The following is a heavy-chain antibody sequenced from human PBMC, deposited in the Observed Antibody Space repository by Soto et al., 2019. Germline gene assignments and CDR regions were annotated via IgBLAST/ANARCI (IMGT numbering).Heavy chain of an antibody. V-gene: IGHV3-11*06. J-gene: IGHJ5*02. CDR3: ARSWRTTVRNLFDP. CDR1: GFTVSPYH. D-gene: IGHD4-4*01. Sequence: GSLRLPVAAPGFTVSPYHMPWIRPAPGKGLEWVSYISSSSSYKNYADSVKGRFTISRDNAKNSLYLQMASLRAEDTAVYYCARSWRTTVRNLFDPRGQGSLVSVTS. CDR2: ISSSSSYK.